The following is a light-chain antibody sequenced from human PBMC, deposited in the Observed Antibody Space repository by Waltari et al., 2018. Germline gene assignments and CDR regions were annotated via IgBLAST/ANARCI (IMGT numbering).Light chain of an antibody. J-gene: IGLJ3*02. Sequence: LVLTQSPSASASLGASVKLTCSLPGEYSAYAIAWLQQHPLKGPRYLTTGNSDGSHKKGDGISERFSGSSSDLDRYLIISRLQSDDEADYFCQTWGTGIQVFGSGTKLTVL. V-gene: IGLV4-69*01. CDR3: QTWGTGIQV. CDR2: GNSDGSH. CDR1: GEYSAYA.